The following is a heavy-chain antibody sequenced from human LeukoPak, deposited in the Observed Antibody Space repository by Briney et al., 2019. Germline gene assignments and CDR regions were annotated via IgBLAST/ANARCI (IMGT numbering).Heavy chain of an antibody. D-gene: IGHD2-8*01. CDR3: TRHQWWLAPRNFDY. Sequence: PSETLSLTCTVSGGSISSSSYYWGWIRQPPGKGLEWIGSIYHSGSTYYNPSLKSRVTISVDTSKIQFSLKLSSVTAADMAVYYCTRHQWWLAPRNFDYWGQGTLVTVSS. CDR2: IYHSGST. CDR1: GGSISSSSYY. V-gene: IGHV4-39*01. J-gene: IGHJ4*02.